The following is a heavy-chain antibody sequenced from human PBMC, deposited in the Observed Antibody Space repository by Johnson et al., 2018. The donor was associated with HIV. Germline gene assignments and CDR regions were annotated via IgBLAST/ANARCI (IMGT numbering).Heavy chain of an antibody. CDR1: VFTFSSYA. CDR2: ISYDGSNK. J-gene: IGHJ3*02. Sequence: QVQLVESGGGVVQPGRSLRLSCAASVFTFSSYAMHWVRQAPGKGLEWVAVISYDGSNKYYADSVKGRFTISRDNSKNTLYLQMNSLRAEDTAVYYCEAVVVTAIHDAFDIWGQGTMVTVSS. D-gene: IGHD2-21*02. CDR3: EAVVVTAIHDAFDI. V-gene: IGHV3-30-3*01.